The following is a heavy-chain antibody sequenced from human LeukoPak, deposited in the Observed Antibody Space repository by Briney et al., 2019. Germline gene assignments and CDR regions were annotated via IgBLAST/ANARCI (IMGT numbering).Heavy chain of an antibody. J-gene: IGHJ4*02. CDR2: IYYSGST. V-gene: IGHV4-34*01. CDR3: ARMYSSSFPFDY. D-gene: IGHD6-6*01. CDR1: GGSFSGYY. Sequence: SETLSLTCAVYGGSFSGYYWSWIRQPPGKGLEWIGSIYYSGSTYYNPSLKSRVTISVDTSKNQFSLKLSSVTAADTAVYYCARMYSSSFPFDYWGQGTLVTVSS.